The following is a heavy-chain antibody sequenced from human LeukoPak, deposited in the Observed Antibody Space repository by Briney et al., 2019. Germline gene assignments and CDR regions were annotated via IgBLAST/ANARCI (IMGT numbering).Heavy chain of an antibody. J-gene: IGHJ5*02. Sequence: SETLSLTCTVSGYSISSGYYWGWIRQPPGKGLEWIGSIYHSGSSYYNPSLKSRVTISVDTSKNQFSLKLSSVTAADTAVYYCARAASGGYPSWFDPWGQGTLVTVSS. CDR3: ARAASGGYPSWFDP. CDR2: IYHSGSS. CDR1: GYSISSGYY. V-gene: IGHV4-38-2*02. D-gene: IGHD1-26*01.